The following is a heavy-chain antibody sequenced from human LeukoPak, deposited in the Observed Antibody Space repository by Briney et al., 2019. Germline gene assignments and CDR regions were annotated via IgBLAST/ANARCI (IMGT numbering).Heavy chain of an antibody. J-gene: IGHJ3*02. Sequence: PGGSLRLSCAASGFTFSSYWMSWVRQAPGKGLECVANINQDGSKVYYVDSEKGRFTISRDKAKKSLYLQMNSLRAEDTAVYYCARPIYSSSWDAFNIWGQGTMVTVSS. D-gene: IGHD6-13*01. CDR1: GFTFSSYW. CDR3: ARPIYSSSWDAFNI. CDR2: INQDGSKV. V-gene: IGHV3-7*01.